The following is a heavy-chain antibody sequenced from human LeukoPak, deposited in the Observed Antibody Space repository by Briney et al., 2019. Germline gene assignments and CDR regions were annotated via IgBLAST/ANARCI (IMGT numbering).Heavy chain of an antibody. CDR1: GFTVSSNY. CDR3: ARAAQHYYDSSGYSDY. J-gene: IGHJ4*02. D-gene: IGHD3-22*01. V-gene: IGHV3-66*01. Sequence: GGSLRLSCAASGFTVSSNYMSWVRQAPGKGLEWVSVIYSGGSTYYANSVKGRFTISRDNSMNTLYLQMKRLRAEDTAVYYCARAAQHYYDSSGYSDYWGQGTLVTVSS. CDR2: IYSGGST.